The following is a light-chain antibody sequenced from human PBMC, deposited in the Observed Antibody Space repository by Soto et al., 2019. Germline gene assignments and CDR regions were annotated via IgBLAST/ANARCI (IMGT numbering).Light chain of an antibody. V-gene: IGLV2-14*01. CDR2: EVS. CDR1: SSDVGGYNY. CDR3: SSYTSSSTHWV. J-gene: IGLJ3*02. Sequence: QSALTQPASVSGSPGQSITISCTGTSSDVGGYNYVSWYQQHPGKAPNLMIYEVSNRPSGVSNRFSGSKSGNTASLTISGLQAEDEADYYCSSYTSSSTHWVFGGGTQLTVL.